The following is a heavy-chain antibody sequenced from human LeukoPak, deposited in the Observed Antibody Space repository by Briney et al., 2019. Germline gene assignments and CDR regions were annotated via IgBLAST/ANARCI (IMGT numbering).Heavy chain of an antibody. CDR2: IFPRDSDI. CDR1: GCPFSNYW. D-gene: IGHD3-22*01. V-gene: IGHV5-51*01. Sequence: GESLQISCKGSGCPFSNYWIGWVRQMPGQGLEWMGIIFPRDSDIRYSPSFQGQVTISADKSISTAYLQWSSLKASDTAMYYCARRHRLVDGSGIDSWGQGTLVTVSS. J-gene: IGHJ4*02. CDR3: ARRHRLVDGSGIDS.